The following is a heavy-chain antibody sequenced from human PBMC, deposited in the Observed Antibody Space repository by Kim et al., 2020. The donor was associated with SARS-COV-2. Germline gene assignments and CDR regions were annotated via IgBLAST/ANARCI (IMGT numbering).Heavy chain of an antibody. J-gene: IGHJ6*02. D-gene: IGHD6-13*01. CDR3: AKGNPRQLAQTYNYYFGMDV. CDR1: GFTFSSYA. V-gene: IGHV3-23*01. Sequence: GGSLRLSCAASGFTFSSYAMIWVRQAPEKGLEWVSTISGGSGSATYYADSVKGRFTISRDNSKNTLYLQMDSLRAEDTALYYCAKGNPRQLAQTYNYYFGMDVWGQGTTVTVSS. CDR2: ISGGSGSAT.